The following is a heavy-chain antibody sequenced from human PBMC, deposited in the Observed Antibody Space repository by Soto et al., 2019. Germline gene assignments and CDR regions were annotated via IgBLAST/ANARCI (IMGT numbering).Heavy chain of an antibody. V-gene: IGHV4-39*01. CDR2: IYYSGST. J-gene: IGHJ5*02. CDR1: GGCISSSSYY. Sequence: SETLYLTCTVSGGCISSSSYYWGWLRQPPGKGLEWIGSIYYSGSTYYNPSLKSRVTISVDTSKNQFSLKLSSVTAADTAVYYCARRGRSAAGIDWFDPWGQGTLVTVSS. D-gene: IGHD6-13*01. CDR3: ARRGRSAAGIDWFDP.